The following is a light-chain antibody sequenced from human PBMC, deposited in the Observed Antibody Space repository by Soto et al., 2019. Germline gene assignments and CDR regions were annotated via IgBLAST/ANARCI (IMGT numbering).Light chain of an antibody. CDR1: SSNVGGYSY. CDR2: DVT. V-gene: IGLV2-11*01. J-gene: IGLJ3*02. CDR3: CSYAGSYSVV. Sequence: QSVLTQPRSVSGSPGQSVTISCTGTSSNVGGYSYVSWYQQHPGIAPQLIIYDVTKRPSGVPDRFSGSKSGNTASLTISGLQAEDEADYYCCSYAGSYSVVFGGRTKVTVL.